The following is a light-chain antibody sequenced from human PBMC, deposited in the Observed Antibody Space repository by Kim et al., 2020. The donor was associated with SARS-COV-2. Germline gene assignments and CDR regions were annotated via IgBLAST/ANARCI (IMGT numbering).Light chain of an antibody. CDR2: DAS. CDR1: QGISSA. V-gene: IGKV1D-13*01. CDR3: QQFNNYPFT. Sequence: GDRVTITCRASQGISSALAWYQQKPGKAPKLLIYDASSLESGVPSRFSGSGSGTDFTLTISSLQPEDFATYYCQQFNNYPFTFGQGTRLEIK. J-gene: IGKJ5*01.